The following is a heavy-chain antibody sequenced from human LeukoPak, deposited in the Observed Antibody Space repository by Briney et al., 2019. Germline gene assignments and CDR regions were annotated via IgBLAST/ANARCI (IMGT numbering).Heavy chain of an antibody. J-gene: IGHJ5*02. CDR1: GGTFSSYA. V-gene: IGHV1-69*04. CDR2: IIPIFGIA. CDR3: ASLGYCSGGSCYWPSFDP. D-gene: IGHD2-15*01. Sequence: SVKVSCKASGGTFSSYAISWVRQAPGQGLEWMGRIIPIFGIANYAQKFQSRVTITADKSTSTAYMELSSLRSEDSAVYYCASLGYCSGGSCYWPSFDPWGQGNLVTVSS.